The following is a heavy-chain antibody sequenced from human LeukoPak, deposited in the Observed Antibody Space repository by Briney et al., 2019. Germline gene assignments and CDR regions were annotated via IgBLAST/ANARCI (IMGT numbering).Heavy chain of an antibody. D-gene: IGHD3-22*01. V-gene: IGHV3-74*01. CDR3: ARPRAYDTRDLDY. J-gene: IGHJ4*02. Sequence: GGSLRLSCAASGFSFSSYWMHWVRQAPGKGLVWVPHINTDGSSTAYADSVRGRFTISRDNAKNTLYLQMNSLRAEDTAIYYCARPRAYDTRDLDYWGQGNLVTVSS. CDR2: INTDGSST. CDR1: GFSFSSYW.